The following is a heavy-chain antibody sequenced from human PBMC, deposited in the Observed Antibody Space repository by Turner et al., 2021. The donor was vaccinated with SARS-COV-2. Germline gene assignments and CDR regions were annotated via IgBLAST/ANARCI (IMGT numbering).Heavy chain of an antibody. CDR3: AKVPPYGDYFDY. CDR1: GFTFSSYA. D-gene: IGHD4-17*01. CDR2: ISATGGST. J-gene: IGHJ4*02. Sequence: EVQLLESGGGLVQPGGSLRLSCAASGFTFSSYAMSWVRQAPGKGLEWVSAISATGGSTYYADSVKGRFTISRDNSKNTLYLQMNSLRAEDTAVYYCAKVPPYGDYFDYWGQGTLVTVSS. V-gene: IGHV3-23*01.